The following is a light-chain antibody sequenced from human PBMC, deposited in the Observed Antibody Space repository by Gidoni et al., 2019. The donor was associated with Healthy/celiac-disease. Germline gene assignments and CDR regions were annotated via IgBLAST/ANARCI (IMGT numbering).Light chain of an antibody. CDR3: SSYTSSSTV. V-gene: IGLV2-14*01. J-gene: IGLJ1*01. CDR2: EGS. Sequence: QSALTQPASVSGSPGQSITISCTGTSSYVGGYNYVSWYQQHPGKAPKLMIYEGSKRPSGVSDRLSGSKSGNTASLTISGLQAEDEADYYCSSYTSSSTVFGTGTKFTVL. CDR1: SSYVGGYNY.